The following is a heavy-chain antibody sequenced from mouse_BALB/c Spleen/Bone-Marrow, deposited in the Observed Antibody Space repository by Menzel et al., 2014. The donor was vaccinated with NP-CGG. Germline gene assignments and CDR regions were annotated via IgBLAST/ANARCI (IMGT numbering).Heavy chain of an antibody. J-gene: IGHJ3*01. CDR2: INPSNGRA. CDR3: ARAGGYDGFAY. Sequence: VQLQQSGAELVKPGASVKLSCKASGYTFTSYWMHWEKQRPGQGLEWIGEINPSNGRADYNEKFRSKATLTVDRSSSTAYMQLSGLTSEDSAVYYCARAGGYDGFAYWGQGTLVTVSA. CDR1: GYTFTSYW. D-gene: IGHD2-2*01. V-gene: IGHV1S81*02.